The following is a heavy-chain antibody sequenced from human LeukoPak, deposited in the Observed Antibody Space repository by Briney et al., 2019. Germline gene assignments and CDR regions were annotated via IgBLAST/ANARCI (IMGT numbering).Heavy chain of an antibody. J-gene: IGHJ6*03. V-gene: IGHV3-21*01. D-gene: IGHD3-10*01. CDR3: ARDFPPTRIWFGKIYYMDV. CDR2: ISSSSSYI. CDR1: GFTFSSYS. Sequence: GGSLRLSCAASGFTFSSYSMNWVRQAPGKGLEWVSSISSSSSYIYYADSVKGRFTISRDNAKNSLYLQMNSLRAEDTAVYYCARDFPPTRIWFGKIYYMDVWGKGTTVNISS.